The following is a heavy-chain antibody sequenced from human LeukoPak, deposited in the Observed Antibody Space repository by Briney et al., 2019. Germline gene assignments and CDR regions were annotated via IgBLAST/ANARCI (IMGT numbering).Heavy chain of an antibody. V-gene: IGHV4-4*07. D-gene: IGHD3-22*01. J-gene: IGHJ4*02. CDR1: GGSLSNYY. Sequence: SETLSLTCTVSGGSLSNYYWSWIRQPAGEGLEWIGRIYTSGSTNYNPSLKSRVTMSVDTSKNQFSLKLSSVAAADTAVYYCAREEEDYYDSSGYYGDWGQGTLVTVSS. CDR3: AREEEDYYDSSGYYGD. CDR2: IYTSGST.